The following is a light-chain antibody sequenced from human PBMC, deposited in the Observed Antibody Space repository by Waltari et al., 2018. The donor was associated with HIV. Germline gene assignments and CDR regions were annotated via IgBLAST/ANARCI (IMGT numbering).Light chain of an antibody. Sequence: QSALTQPASVSGSPGQSITISCTGTSSDIGGYNSVSWYQQHPGKGPTLMLYAVNDRPSGISDRFSGSKSGNTASLTISGLQAEDEADYYCSSYSRSSTLVFGTGTKVTVL. CDR1: SSDIGGYNS. CDR3: SSYSRSSTLV. V-gene: IGLV2-14*03. J-gene: IGLJ1*01. CDR2: AVN.